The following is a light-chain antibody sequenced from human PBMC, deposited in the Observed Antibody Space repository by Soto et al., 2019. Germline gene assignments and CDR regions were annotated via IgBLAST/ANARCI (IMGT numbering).Light chain of an antibody. CDR1: SSNIGTNT. V-gene: IGLV1-44*01. Sequence: QSALTQPPSASGTPGQRVTISCSGSSSNIGTNTVNWYQQLPGSAPQLLLYSTNQRPSGVPGRFSGSKSGNTASLTISGLQAEDEADYYCCSYAGSRTPLIFGTGTKLTVL. J-gene: IGLJ1*01. CDR3: CSYAGSRTPLI. CDR2: STN.